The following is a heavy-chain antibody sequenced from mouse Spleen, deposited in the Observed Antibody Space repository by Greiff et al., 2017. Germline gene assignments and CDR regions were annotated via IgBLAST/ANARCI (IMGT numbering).Heavy chain of an antibody. J-gene: IGHJ3*01. V-gene: IGHV2-9*02. CDR1: GFSLNSYG. Sequence: VQVVESGPGLVAPSQSLSITCTVSGFSLNSYGVHWVRQPPGKGLEWLGVIWAGGSTNYNSALMSRLSISKDNSKSQVFLKMNSLQTDDTAMYYCARYDYGAYWGQGTLVTVSA. CDR3: ARYDYGAY. CDR2: IWAGGST. D-gene: IGHD2-4*01.